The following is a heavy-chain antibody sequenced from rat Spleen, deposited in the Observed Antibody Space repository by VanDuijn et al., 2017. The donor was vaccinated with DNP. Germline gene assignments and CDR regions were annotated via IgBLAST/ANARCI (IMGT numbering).Heavy chain of an antibody. CDR2: ITSNGGAT. CDR1: GFTFSYYW. D-gene: IGHD1-11*01. Sequence: EVQLMESGGDLVQPGKSLKLSCVASGFTFSYYWMTWVRQVPGKGLEWLASITSNGGATYYLDSVKGRFTISRDNAKSTLYLQMNSLRSEDMATYYCARHGRRVFDYWGQGVMVTVSS. CDR3: ARHGRRVFDY. J-gene: IGHJ2*01. V-gene: IGHV5-31*01.